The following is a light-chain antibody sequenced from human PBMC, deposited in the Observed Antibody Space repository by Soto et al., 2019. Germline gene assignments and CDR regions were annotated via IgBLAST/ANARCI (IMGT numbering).Light chain of an antibody. V-gene: IGLV2-14*01. CDR2: DVS. CDR3: SSYTSSFTV. J-gene: IGLJ2*01. Sequence: QSALTQPASVSGSPGQSITISCTGTSSDVGDYKYVSWYQQHPGKAPKLMIYDVSNRPSGVSNRFSGSKSGNTASLTISGLQAEDEAEYYCSSYTSSFTVFGGGTQLTVL. CDR1: SSDVGDYKY.